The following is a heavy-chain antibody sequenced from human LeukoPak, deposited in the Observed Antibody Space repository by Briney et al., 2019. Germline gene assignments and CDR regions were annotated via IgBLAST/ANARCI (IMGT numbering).Heavy chain of an antibody. CDR2: INPNSGGT. J-gene: IGHJ6*02. V-gene: IGHV1-2*02. CDR3: ARDARSLYYYYGMDV. CDR1: GYTFTGYY. Sequence: VSVKVSCKASGYTFTGYYMHWVRQAPGQGLEWMGWINPNSGGTNYAQKCQGRVTMTRDTSISTAYMEVSRLRSDDTAVYYCARDARSLYYYYGMDVWGQGTTVTVSS.